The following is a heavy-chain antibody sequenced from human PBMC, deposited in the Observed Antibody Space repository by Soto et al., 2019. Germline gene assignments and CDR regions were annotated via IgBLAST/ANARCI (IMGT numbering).Heavy chain of an antibody. CDR2: IIPIFGIA. D-gene: IGHD2-2*01. V-gene: IGHV1-69*08. CDR1: GGTFSRYS. Sequence: QVQLVQSGAEVKKPGSSVKVSCKASGGTFSRYSITWVRQAPGHGLEWIGRIIPIFGIASYAQKFQGRVTIPAGESTSTAYMEMSRRRSDDTAVYYCAREDRDRETGLVPAAIDGMDVWGQGTTVTVSS. J-gene: IGHJ6*02. CDR3: AREDRDRETGLVPAAIDGMDV.